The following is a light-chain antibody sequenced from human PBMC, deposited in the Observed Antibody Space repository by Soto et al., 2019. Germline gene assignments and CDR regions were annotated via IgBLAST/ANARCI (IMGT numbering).Light chain of an antibody. V-gene: IGKV1-27*01. J-gene: IGKJ5*01. Sequence: DIQMAPSPSSLSASVGDRVTVPCRASQGISNYLAWYQQKPGKVPKLLIYAASTLQSGVSSRFSGSGSGTDFTLTISSLQPEDVATCYCQQSYSTPFTFGQGTRLEIK. CDR2: AAS. CDR3: QQSYSTPFT. CDR1: QGISNY.